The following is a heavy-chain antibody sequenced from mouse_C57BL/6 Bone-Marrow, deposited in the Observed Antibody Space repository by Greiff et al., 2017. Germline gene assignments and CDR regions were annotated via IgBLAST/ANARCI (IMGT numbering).Heavy chain of an antibody. D-gene: IGHD1-1*01. CDR3: ASDYYGSRGFAY. V-gene: IGHV1-61*01. CDR2: IYPSDSET. CDR1: GYTFTSYW. Sequence: QVQLQQPGAELVRPGSSVKLSCKASGYTFTSYWMDWVQQRPGQGLDWIGNIYPSDSETHYNQKLKYKATLTLDKSSCTAYMQLSSLTSEDSAVYYCASDYYGSRGFAYWGQGTLVTVSA. J-gene: IGHJ3*01.